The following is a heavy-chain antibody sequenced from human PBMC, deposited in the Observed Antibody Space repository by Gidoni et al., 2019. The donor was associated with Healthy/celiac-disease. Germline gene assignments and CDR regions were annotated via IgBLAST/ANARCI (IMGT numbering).Heavy chain of an antibody. CDR3: ARDPVAAGTPYYFDY. V-gene: IGHV1-69*01. CDR2: IIPIFGTA. J-gene: IGHJ4*02. D-gene: IGHD6-13*01. CDR1: GGTFSSYA. Sequence: QVQLVQSGAEVKKPGSSVKVSCKDSGGTFSSYAISWVRQAPGQGLEWMGGIIPIFGTANYAQNFQGRVTITADESTSTAYMELSSLRSEDTAVYYCARDPVAAGTPYYFDYWGQGTLVTVSS.